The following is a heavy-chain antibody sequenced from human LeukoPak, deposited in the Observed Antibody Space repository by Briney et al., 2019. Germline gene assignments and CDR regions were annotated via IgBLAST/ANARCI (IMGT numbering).Heavy chain of an antibody. CDR1: GGSFSGYY. J-gene: IGHJ4*02. CDR2: INHSGST. V-gene: IGHV4-34*01. D-gene: IGHD3-3*01. CDR3: ARVPYDFWSGYYSYYFDY. Sequence: SETLSLTCAVSGGSFSGYYWSWIRQPPGKGLEWIGEINHSGSTNYNPSLKSRVTISVDTSKNQFSLKLSSVTAADTAVYYCARVPYDFWSGYYSYYFDYWGQGTLVTVSS.